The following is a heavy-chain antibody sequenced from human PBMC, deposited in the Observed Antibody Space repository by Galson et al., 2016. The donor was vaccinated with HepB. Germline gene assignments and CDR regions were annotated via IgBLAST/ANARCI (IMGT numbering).Heavy chain of an antibody. V-gene: IGHV3-48*02. CDR2: IASNRRTI. CDR3: ARDGRRGYDMDV. J-gene: IGHJ6*02. CDR1: GFTFSDYS. Sequence: SLRLSCAASGFTFSDYSMNWVRQAPGKGLEWVSYIASNRRTIYYADSARGRFTISRDSAKNSLYLQMNSLRDEDTAVYYCARDGRRGYDMDVWGQGTTVTVS.